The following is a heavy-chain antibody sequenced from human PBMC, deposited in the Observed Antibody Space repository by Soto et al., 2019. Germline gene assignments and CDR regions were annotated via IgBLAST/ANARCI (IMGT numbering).Heavy chain of an antibody. V-gene: IGHV2-5*02. J-gene: IGHJ5*02. CDR2: IYWDDDK. CDR1: GFSRSTSGVG. D-gene: IGHD2-15*01. Sequence: QITLKEPGPTLVKPTQTLTLTCTFSGFSRSTSGVGVGWIRQPPGKALEWLALIYWDDDKRYSPSLKSRLTITQDTSKNQVVLTMTNRDPVDTATYYCAHSSCSGGSCYSCIWFDPWGQGTLVTVSS. CDR3: AHSSCSGGSCYSCIWFDP.